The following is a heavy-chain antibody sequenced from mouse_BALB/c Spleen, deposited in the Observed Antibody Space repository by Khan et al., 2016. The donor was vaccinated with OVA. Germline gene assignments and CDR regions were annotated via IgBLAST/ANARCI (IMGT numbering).Heavy chain of an antibody. J-gene: IGHJ4*01. CDR3: AKVVWSYYFALDY. CDR1: GFSLTDYG. Sequence: QVQLKESGPGLVAPSQNLSITCTVSGFSLTDYGVSWIRQPPGKGLEWLGVIWGGGTTYYNSALKSRLSISKDNTKSQVFLKMNSLQTDATAMYYCAKVVWSYYFALDYWGQGTSVTVSS. D-gene: IGHD2-10*02. V-gene: IGHV2-6-5*01. CDR2: IWGGGTT.